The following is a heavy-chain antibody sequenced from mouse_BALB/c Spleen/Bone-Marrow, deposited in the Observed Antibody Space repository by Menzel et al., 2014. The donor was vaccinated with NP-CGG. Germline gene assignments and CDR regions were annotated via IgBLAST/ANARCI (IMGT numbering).Heavy chain of an antibody. CDR2: IRNKANGYTT. CDR3: ARDVALSTMIPSWFAY. V-gene: IGHV7-3*02. CDR1: GFPFTDYY. Sequence: EVKLQESGGGLVQPGGSLRLSCATSGFPFTDYYMSWVRQPPGTALEWLGFIRNKANGYTTEYSASVKGRFTISRDNSQSIHYLQKNTLRTEDSATYYCARDVALSTMIPSWFAYWVQGTLVTVSA. J-gene: IGHJ3*01. D-gene: IGHD2-4*01.